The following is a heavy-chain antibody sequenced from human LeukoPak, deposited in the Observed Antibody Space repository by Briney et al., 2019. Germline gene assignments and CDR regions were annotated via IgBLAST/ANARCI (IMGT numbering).Heavy chain of an antibody. CDR2: ISPGGDAV. CDR1: GFIFSDHH. Sequence: GGSLRLSCAASGFIFSDHHMSWIRQASGKGLEWVAYISPGGDAVYFADSVRGRITISRDNAKNSLFLQMSSLTAEDTAVYYCSGGRDITVAGPGGYFDYWGQGSLVTVSS. D-gene: IGHD6-19*01. CDR3: SGGRDITVAGPGGYFDY. J-gene: IGHJ4*02. V-gene: IGHV3-11*01.